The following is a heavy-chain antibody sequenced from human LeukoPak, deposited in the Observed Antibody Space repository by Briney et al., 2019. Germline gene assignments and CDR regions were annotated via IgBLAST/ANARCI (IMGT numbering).Heavy chain of an antibody. CDR1: GGSFSGYY. D-gene: IGHD3-9*01. Sequence: SETLSLTCAVYGGSFSGYYWSWIRQPPGKGLEGIGEINHSGSTNYNPSLKSRVTISVDTSKNQFSLKLSSVTAADTAVYYCARLIRYFDWLPFDYWGQGTLVTVSS. V-gene: IGHV4-34*01. J-gene: IGHJ4*02. CDR2: INHSGST. CDR3: ARLIRYFDWLPFDY.